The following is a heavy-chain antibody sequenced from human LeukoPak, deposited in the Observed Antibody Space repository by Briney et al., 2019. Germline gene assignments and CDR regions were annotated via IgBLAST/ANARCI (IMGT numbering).Heavy chain of an antibody. CDR3: AREAPMAPFDY. J-gene: IGHJ4*02. D-gene: IGHD2-8*01. V-gene: IGHV3-33*01. CDR2: MWYDGSNK. Sequence: GGSLRLSCAASGFTFSSYGMHWVRQAPGKGLEWVAVMWYDGSNKYYADSVKGRFTISRENSKNTLYLQMNSLRAEDTAVYYCAREAPMAPFDYWGQGTLVTVSS. CDR1: GFTFSSYG.